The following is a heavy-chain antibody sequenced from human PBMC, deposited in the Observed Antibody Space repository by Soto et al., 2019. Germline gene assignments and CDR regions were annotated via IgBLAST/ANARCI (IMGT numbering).Heavy chain of an antibody. CDR3: ATRSTDYYFY. D-gene: IGHD3-9*01. CDR2: ISRGATTT. J-gene: IGHJ4*02. Sequence: PGGSLRLSCAVSGLTFSSFEMDWVRQAAGKGPEWISYISRGATTTYYADFVRGRFTISRDDAENSVFLQMDSLRVEDTAIYFCATRSTDYYFYWGQGTLVTVSS. CDR1: GLTFSSFE. V-gene: IGHV3-48*03.